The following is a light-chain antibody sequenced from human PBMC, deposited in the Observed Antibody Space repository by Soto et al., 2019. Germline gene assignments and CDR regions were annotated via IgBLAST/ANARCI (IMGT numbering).Light chain of an antibody. J-gene: IGLJ2*01. V-gene: IGLV3-21*02. Sequence: SYELTQPPSVSVAPGQTARVTCGGSNIGSKSVYWYQQKPGQAPVLVVYDDSDRPSGIPERFSGSKSGSMATLTISGVEAGDEADYYCQVWDNISDHVVFGGGTKLTVL. CDR1: NIGSKS. CDR3: QVWDNISDHVV. CDR2: DDS.